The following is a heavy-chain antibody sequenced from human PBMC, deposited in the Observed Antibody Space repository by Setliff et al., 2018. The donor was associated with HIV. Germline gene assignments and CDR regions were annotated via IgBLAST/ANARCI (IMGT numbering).Heavy chain of an antibody. CDR1: GGSMSSSSYY. V-gene: IGHV4-39*01. CDR2: IYYSGAT. CDR3: ARLGYVSGGFYKTPGPYYFDY. D-gene: IGHD3-10*01. J-gene: IGHJ4*02. Sequence: KPSETLSLTCTVSGGSMSSSSYYWGWIRQTPDKGLEWIGIIYYSGATYYNPSLTSRVTISVDTSRNQFSLKLRSVTAADTAAYYCARLGYVSGGFYKTPGPYYFDYWGRGALVTVSS.